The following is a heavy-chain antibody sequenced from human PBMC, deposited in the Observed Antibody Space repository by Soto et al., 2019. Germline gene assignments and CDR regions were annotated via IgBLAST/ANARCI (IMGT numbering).Heavy chain of an antibody. J-gene: IGHJ4*02. CDR3: ARLNYGDYADY. CDR2: IYYSGST. CDR1: GGSISSYY. Sequence: PSETLSLTCTVSGGSISSYYWCWVRQPPGKGLEWIGSIYYSGSTYYNPSLKSRVTISVDTSKNQFSLKLSSVTAADTAVYYCARLNYGDYADYWGQGTLVTVSS. D-gene: IGHD4-17*01. V-gene: IGHV4-39*01.